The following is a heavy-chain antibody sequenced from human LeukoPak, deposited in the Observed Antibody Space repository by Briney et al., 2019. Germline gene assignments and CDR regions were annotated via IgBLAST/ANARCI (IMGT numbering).Heavy chain of an antibody. CDR3: ARARSYYSYYYYMDV. CDR2: IYYSGST. D-gene: IGHD3-10*01. J-gene: IGHJ6*03. CDR1: GGSISSSSYY. V-gene: IGHV4-39*07. Sequence: KASETLSLTCTVSGGSISSSSYYWGWIRQPPGKGLEWIGSIYYSGSTYYNPSLKSRVTISVDTSKNQFSLKLSSVTAADTAVYYCARARSYYSYYYYMDVWGRGTTVTISS.